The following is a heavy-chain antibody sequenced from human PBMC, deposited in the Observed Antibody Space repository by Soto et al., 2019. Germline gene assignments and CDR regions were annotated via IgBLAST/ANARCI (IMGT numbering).Heavy chain of an antibody. V-gene: IGHV3-11*03. CDR1: GFTFIDYY. Sequence: GGSLRLSCAASGFTFIDYYMSWIRQAPGKGLEWVSYISSSSSYTNYADSVKGRFTISRDNAKNSLYLQMNSLRAEDTAVYYCARSITDYYDSSGYYDDYWGQGT. J-gene: IGHJ4*02. CDR3: ARSITDYYDSSGYYDDY. CDR2: ISSSSSYT. D-gene: IGHD3-22*01.